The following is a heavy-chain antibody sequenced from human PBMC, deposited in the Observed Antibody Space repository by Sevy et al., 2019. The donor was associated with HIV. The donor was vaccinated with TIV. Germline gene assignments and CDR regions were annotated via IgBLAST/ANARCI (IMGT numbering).Heavy chain of an antibody. D-gene: IGHD3-22*01. J-gene: IGHJ4*02. CDR3: ATEAGRAEKGYYESRAYYST. Sequence: ASVKVSCKTSGYTFVGYYIHWVRQAPGQGLEWMGWINPASGGTDYAREFQGRVTMTRDTSLRTAYMEVRWLKSDDTAVYYCATEAGRAEKGYYESRAYYSTWGQGTPVTVSS. V-gene: IGHV1-2*02. CDR1: GYTFVGYY. CDR2: INPASGGT.